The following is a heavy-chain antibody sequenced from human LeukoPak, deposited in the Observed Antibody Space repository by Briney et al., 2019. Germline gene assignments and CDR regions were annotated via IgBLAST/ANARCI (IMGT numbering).Heavy chain of an antibody. V-gene: IGHV1-24*01. Sequence: ASVKVSCKVSGNILTELSMHWVRQAPGKGLEWMGGVDPRDGETFYAQKFQGRVIMTEDTSTDTAYMELSSLRSEDTAIYYCATFIPRPNEYGDYLYYYYGKDVWGQGTTVTVSS. J-gene: IGHJ6*02. CDR3: ATFIPRPNEYGDYLYYYYGKDV. CDR1: GNILTELS. D-gene: IGHD4-17*01. CDR2: VDPRDGET.